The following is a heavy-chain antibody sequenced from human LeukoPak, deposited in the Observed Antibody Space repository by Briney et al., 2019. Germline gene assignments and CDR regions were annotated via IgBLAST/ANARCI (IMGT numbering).Heavy chain of an antibody. V-gene: IGHV4-34*01. CDR2: IYYSGST. Sequence: SETLSLTCAVYGGSFSGHYWSWIRQPPGKGLEWIGSIYYSGSTYYNPSLKSRVTISVDTSKNQFSLKLSSVTAADTAVYYCARHGSSGWYFSDSSHLDYWGQGTLVTVSS. CDR3: ARHGSSGWYFSDSSHLDY. J-gene: IGHJ4*02. D-gene: IGHD6-19*01. CDR1: GGSFSGHY.